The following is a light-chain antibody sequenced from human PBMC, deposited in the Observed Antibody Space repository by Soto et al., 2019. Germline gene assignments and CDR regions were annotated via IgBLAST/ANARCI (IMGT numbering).Light chain of an antibody. CDR2: EVT. Sequence: QSALTQPASVSGSPGQSITISCTGTSSDVGTYDLVSWYQHHPGAAPKLIIYEVTSRPSEVSARFSGSKSGSTASLTISGLQAEDEADYYCSSYSTTSSPHVLFGGGTKLT. CDR3: SSYSTTSSPHVL. V-gene: IGLV2-14*02. J-gene: IGLJ2*01. CDR1: SSDVGTYDL.